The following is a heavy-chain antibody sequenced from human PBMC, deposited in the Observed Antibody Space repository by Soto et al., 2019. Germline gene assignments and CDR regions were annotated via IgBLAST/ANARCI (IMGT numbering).Heavy chain of an antibody. J-gene: IGHJ6*02. CDR3: ARDQDIVVVPAAMQGSGMDV. V-gene: IGHV4-34*01. CDR2: INHSGST. D-gene: IGHD2-2*01. Sequence: QVQLQQWGAGLLKPSETLSLTCAVYGGSFSGYYWSWIRQPPGKGLEWIGEINHSGSTNYNPSLKSRVTISVDTSKNQFSLKLSSVTAADTAVYYCARDQDIVVVPAAMQGSGMDVWGQGTTVTVSS. CDR1: GGSFSGYY.